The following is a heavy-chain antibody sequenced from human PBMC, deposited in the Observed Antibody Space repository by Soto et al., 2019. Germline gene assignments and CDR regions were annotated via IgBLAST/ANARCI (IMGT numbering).Heavy chain of an antibody. Sequence: PGGSLRLSCAASGFTFSSYAMSWVRQAAGKGLEWVSGISDSDGRTYYADSVKGRFTISRDNSKNTLYLQMNSLGAEDTAVYYCARHAAPDYDFWSGYYNEVPGWFDPWGQGTLVTVSS. D-gene: IGHD3-3*01. CDR1: GFTFSSYA. V-gene: IGHV3-23*01. CDR3: ARHAAPDYDFWSGYYNEVPGWFDP. CDR2: ISDSDGRT. J-gene: IGHJ5*02.